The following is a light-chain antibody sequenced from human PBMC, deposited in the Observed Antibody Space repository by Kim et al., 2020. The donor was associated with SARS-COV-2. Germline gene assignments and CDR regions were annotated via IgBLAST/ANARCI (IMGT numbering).Light chain of an antibody. CDR2: AAS. CDR1: QSVTD. Sequence: EIVLTQSPDTLSLPPGERATLSCRASQSVTDLALYQKKPGQAPRILIFAASNRATGIPDRFSGSGSGTDFTLTISRLEPEDFAVYYCQQYGDSFRTFGQGTKVDIK. CDR3: QQYGDSFRT. J-gene: IGKJ1*01. V-gene: IGKV3-20*01.